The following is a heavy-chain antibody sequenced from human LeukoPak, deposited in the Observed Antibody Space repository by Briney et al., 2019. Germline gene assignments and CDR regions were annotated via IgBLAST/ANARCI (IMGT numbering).Heavy chain of an antibody. Sequence: SETLSLTCTVSGASISGSGYYWGWIRQPPGKGLEWIGSIYSSGSTYFNASLQSRVTISIETSKNQISLRLNSVTAADTAMYYCAKSGGYGLIDYWGQGTLVTVSS. CDR2: IYSSGST. V-gene: IGHV4-39*01. CDR3: AKSGGYGLIDY. J-gene: IGHJ4*02. CDR1: GASISGSGYY. D-gene: IGHD1-26*01.